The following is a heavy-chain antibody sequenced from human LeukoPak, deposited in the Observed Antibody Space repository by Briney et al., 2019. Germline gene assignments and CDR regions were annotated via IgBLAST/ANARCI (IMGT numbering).Heavy chain of an antibody. J-gene: IGHJ6*02. D-gene: IGHD3-3*01. CDR2: INHSGST. CDR3: ARGLRLRTISPHYYGMDV. CDR1: GGSFSGYY. Sequence: PSETLSLTCAVYGGSFSGYYWSWIRQPPGKGLEWIGEINHSGSTNYNPSLKGRVTISVDTSKNQFSLKLSSVTAADTAVYYCARGLRLRTISPHYYGMDVWGQGTTVTVSS. V-gene: IGHV4-34*01.